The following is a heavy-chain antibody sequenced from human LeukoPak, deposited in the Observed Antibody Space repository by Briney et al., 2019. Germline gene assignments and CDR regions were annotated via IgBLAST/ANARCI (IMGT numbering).Heavy chain of an antibody. CDR1: GGSISSYY. D-gene: IGHD1-1*01. J-gene: IGHJ4*02. CDR3: AILYNWNDLTLDY. CDR2: IYYSGST. V-gene: IGHV4-59*01. Sequence: PSETLSLTCTVSGGSISSYYWSWIRQPPGKGLEWIGYIYYSGSTNYNPSLKSRVTISVDTSKSQFSLKLSSVTAADTAVYYCAILYNWNDLTLDYWGQGTLVTVSS.